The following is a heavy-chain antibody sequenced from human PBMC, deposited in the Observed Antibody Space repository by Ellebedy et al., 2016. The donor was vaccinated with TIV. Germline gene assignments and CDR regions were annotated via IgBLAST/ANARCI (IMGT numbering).Heavy chain of an antibody. J-gene: IGHJ4*02. V-gene: IGHV3-33*08. CDR3: ARVHCGSVSCYGWDLDY. D-gene: IGHD5-18*01. CDR2: IWSDGNNK. Sequence: PGGSLRLSCAASGFTFGTFGIHRVRQAPGKGLEWVAVIWSDGNNKYYADFVKGRFTVSRDNSKNTSYLQMNSLRVDDTAVYYCARVHCGSVSCYGWDLDYWGQGTLVTVSS. CDR1: GFTFGTFG.